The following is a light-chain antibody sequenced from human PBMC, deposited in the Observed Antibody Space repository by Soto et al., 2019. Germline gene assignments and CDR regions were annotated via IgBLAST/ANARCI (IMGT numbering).Light chain of an antibody. V-gene: IGKV1-5*03. Sequence: DIQMTQSPSTLSASVGDRVTITCRASQSINNWLAWYQQKPGKAPNLLIYKASSLESGVPSRFSGSGSGTEFTLTISSLQPEDFATYYCQQYDGYPFTFGGGTKVEIK. CDR1: QSINNW. J-gene: IGKJ4*01. CDR3: QQYDGYPFT. CDR2: KAS.